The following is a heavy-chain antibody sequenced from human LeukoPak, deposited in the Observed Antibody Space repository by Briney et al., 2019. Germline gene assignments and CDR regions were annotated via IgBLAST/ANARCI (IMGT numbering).Heavy chain of an antibody. CDR2: ISSSGSTI. V-gene: IGHV3-48*03. CDR3: ARGPSGGNRLWMDY. J-gene: IGHJ4*02. Sequence: GGSLGLSCAASGFTFSSYEMNWVRQAPGKGLEWISYISSSGSTIYYADSVKGRFTISRDNAKNSLYLQMNSLSAEDTAVYYCARGPSGGNRLWMDYWGQGTLVTVSS. D-gene: IGHD2/OR15-2a*01. CDR1: GFTFSSYE.